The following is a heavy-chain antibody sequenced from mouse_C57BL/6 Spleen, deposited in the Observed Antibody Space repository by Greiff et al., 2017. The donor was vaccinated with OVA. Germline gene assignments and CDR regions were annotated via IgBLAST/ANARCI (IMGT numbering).Heavy chain of an antibody. CDR3: ARNTYPYAMDY. Sequence: EVKLQQSGPELVKPGASVKISCKASGYTFTDYYMNWVKQSHGKSLEWIGDINPNNGGTSYNQKFKGKATLTVDKSSSTAYMELRSLTSEDSAVYYCARNTYPYAMDYWGQGTSVTVSS. CDR2: INPNNGGT. D-gene: IGHD5-1*01. CDR1: GYTFTDYY. J-gene: IGHJ4*01. V-gene: IGHV1-26*01.